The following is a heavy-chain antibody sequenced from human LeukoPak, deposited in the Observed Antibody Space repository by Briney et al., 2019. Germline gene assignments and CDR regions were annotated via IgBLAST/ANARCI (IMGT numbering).Heavy chain of an antibody. Sequence: ASVKVSCMSSGYTFTRYYMHWVRQAPGQGLEWMGTINPSGGVTSYAQNFQGRVSMTRDTSTSADYMELSSLRSEDTAVYYCARQESGTGYFDYWPQGTLVTVSS. CDR2: INPSGGVT. V-gene: IGHV1-46*01. CDR1: GYTFTRYY. D-gene: IGHD3-3*01. J-gene: IGHJ4*02. CDR3: ARQESGTGYFDY.